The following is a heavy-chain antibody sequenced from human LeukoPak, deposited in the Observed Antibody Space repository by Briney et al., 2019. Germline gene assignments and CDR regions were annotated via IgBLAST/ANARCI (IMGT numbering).Heavy chain of an antibody. D-gene: IGHD6-19*01. J-gene: IGHJ4*02. Sequence: PGRSLRLSCAASGFTFDDYAMHWVRQAPGKGLEWVSGISWNSGSIGYADSVKGRFTISRDNAKNSLYLQMNSLRAEDTALYYCAKAAGYSSGWYGYWGQGTLVTVSS. CDR1: GFTFDDYA. CDR3: AKAAGYSSGWYGY. V-gene: IGHV3-9*01. CDR2: ISWNSGSI.